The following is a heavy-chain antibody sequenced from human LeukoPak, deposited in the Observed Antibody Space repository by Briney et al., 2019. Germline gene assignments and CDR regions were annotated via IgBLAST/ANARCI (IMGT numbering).Heavy chain of an antibody. V-gene: IGHV1-2*02. J-gene: IGHJ4*02. CDR3: ARGSHCSSTSCYFVY. CDR2: INPNSGGT. D-gene: IGHD2-2*01. CDR1: GYTFTGYY. Sequence: ASVKVSCKASGYTFTGYYMHWVRQAPGQGLEWMGWINPNSGGTNYAQKFQGRVTMTRDTSISTAYMELSRLRSDDTAVYYCARGSHCSSTSCYFVYWGQGTLVTVSS.